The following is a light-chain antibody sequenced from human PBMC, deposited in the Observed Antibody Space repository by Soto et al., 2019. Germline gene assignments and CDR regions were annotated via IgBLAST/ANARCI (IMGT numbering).Light chain of an antibody. CDR2: DAS. J-gene: IGKJ4*01. CDR3: QHRRNWPLT. Sequence: EIVLTQSPATLSLSPGERATLSCRASQSVSSYLAWYQQKPGQAPRFLIYDASNRATGIPARFSGSGSGTDFTLTISSLEPEDFAVYYCQHRRNWPLTFGGGTKVEIK. V-gene: IGKV3-11*01. CDR1: QSVSSY.